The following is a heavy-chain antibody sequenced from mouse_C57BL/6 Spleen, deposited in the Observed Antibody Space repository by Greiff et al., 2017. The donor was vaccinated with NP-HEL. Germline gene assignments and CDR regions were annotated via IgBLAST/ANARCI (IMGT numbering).Heavy chain of an antibody. Sequence: DVMLVESGGGLVQPGGSMKLSCVASGFTFSNYWMNWVRQSPEKGLEWVAQIRLKSDNYATHYAESVKGRFTISRDDSKSSVYLQMNNLRAEDTGIYYCTCRTGTRDYAMDYWGQGTSVTVSS. CDR2: IRLKSDNYAT. D-gene: IGHD4-1*01. CDR3: TCRTGTRDYAMDY. V-gene: IGHV6-3*01. CDR1: GFTFSNYW. J-gene: IGHJ4*01.